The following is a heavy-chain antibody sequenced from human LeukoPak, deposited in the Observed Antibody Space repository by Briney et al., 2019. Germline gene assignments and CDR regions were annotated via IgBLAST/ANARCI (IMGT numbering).Heavy chain of an antibody. CDR1: GDSISSRSYY. J-gene: IGHJ6*03. CDR2: IYYSGNT. CDR3: ATHSAESCPNCYYMDV. D-gene: IGHD5/OR15-5a*01. Sequence: KTSETLSLTCSVSGDSISSRSYYWGWLRQPPGKGLEWIGNIYYSGNTYYNPSLKSRVTISVDTSKNQFSLKLTSVTAADTAVYYCATHSAESCPNCYYMDVWGKGTTVTVSS. V-gene: IGHV4-39*01.